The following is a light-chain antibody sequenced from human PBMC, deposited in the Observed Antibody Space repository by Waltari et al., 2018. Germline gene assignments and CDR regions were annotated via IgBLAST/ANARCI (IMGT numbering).Light chain of an antibody. CDR2: DVT. Sequence: QSALTQPRPVSGSPGQSVTIPCTGTHRSVGGYDDVSWYQQYPGKAPQLMIFDVTKRPSGVPARFSGSKSGNTASLTISGLQVEDEADYYCCSYAGSYTRVFGGGTKLTVL. CDR3: CSYAGSYTRV. CDR1: HRSVGGYDD. V-gene: IGLV2-11*01. J-gene: IGLJ3*02.